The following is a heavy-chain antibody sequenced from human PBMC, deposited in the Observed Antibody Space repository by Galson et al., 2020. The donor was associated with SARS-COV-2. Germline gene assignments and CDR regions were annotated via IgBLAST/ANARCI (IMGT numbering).Heavy chain of an antibody. CDR2: TSYDGSNK. Sequence: GESLKISCAASGFTFSSYEMNWVRQAPGKGLEWVAVTSYDGSNKYYADSVKGRFTISRDNSKNTLYLQMNSLRAEDTAVYYCARGGYSGYDFPHYWGQGTLVTVSS. CDR3: ARGGYSGYDFPHY. V-gene: IGHV3-30*04. J-gene: IGHJ4*02. D-gene: IGHD5-12*01. CDR1: GFTFSSYE.